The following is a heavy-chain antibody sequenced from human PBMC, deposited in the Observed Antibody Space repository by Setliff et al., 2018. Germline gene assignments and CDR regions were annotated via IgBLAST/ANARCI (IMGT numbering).Heavy chain of an antibody. CDR2: VKRDGTI. CDR3: TRGTMRFKLATFDI. Sequence: GESLKISCAASGFIFDNHWMHWVRQAPGKGLVWVARVKRDGTITYADSVRGRFTISRDDAENTVSLQMNNLRAEDTAVYYCTRGTMRFKLATFDIWGQGTMVTVSS. J-gene: IGHJ3*02. CDR1: GFIFDNHW. D-gene: IGHD5-12*01. V-gene: IGHV3-74*03.